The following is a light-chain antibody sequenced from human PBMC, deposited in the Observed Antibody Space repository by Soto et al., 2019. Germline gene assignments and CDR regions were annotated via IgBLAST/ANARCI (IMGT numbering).Light chain of an antibody. Sequence: DIQMTQSPSTLSASVGDRVTITCRASQSISSWLAWYQQKPGKAPKLLIYDASSLESGVPSRFSGSGSGTEFTLTISSLQPDDFATYYCQQYNTILRTFGQGTQVDIK. CDR2: DAS. V-gene: IGKV1-5*01. CDR3: QQYNTILRT. J-gene: IGKJ1*01. CDR1: QSISSW.